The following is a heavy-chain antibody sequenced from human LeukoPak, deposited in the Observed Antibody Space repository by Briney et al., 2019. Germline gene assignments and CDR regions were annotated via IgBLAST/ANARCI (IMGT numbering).Heavy chain of an antibody. CDR3: AKYPQYYYDSSGYNNWFDP. D-gene: IGHD3-22*01. V-gene: IGHV3-23*01. Sequence: GGSLRLSCAASGFTFSSYAMSWVRQAPGKGLEWVSAISGSGGSTYYADSVKGRFTISRDNSKNTLYLQMNSLRAEDTAVYYCAKYPQYYYDSSGYNNWFDPWGQGTLVTVSS. CDR2: ISGSGGST. CDR1: GFTFSSYA. J-gene: IGHJ5*02.